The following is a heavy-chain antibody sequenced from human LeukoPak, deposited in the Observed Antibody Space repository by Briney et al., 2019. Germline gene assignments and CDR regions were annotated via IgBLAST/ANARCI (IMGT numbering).Heavy chain of an antibody. Sequence: KPGGSLRLSCAASGFTFSSYSMNWVRQAPGKGLEWVSSISSSSSYIYYADSVKGRFTISRDNAKNSLYLQMNSLRAEDTAVYYCARVSSIAAAVDFDYWGQGTLVTVSS. V-gene: IGHV3-21*01. CDR1: GFTFSSYS. D-gene: IGHD6-13*01. J-gene: IGHJ4*02. CDR2: ISSSSSYI. CDR3: ARVSSIAAAVDFDY.